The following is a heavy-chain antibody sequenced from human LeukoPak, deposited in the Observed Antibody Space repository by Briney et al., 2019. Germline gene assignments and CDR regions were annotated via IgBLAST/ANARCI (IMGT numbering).Heavy chain of an antibody. CDR1: GFTFDDYG. V-gene: IGHV3-11*01. Sequence: PGGSLRLSCAASGFTFDDYGMSWVRQAPGKGLEWVSYISSSGSSTNYADSVKGRFTISRDNAKNSLYLQMNSLRAEDTAVYYCARVLGSYAVDHWGQGTLVTVSS. D-gene: IGHD3-16*01. CDR2: ISSSGSST. CDR3: ARVLGSYAVDH. J-gene: IGHJ4*02.